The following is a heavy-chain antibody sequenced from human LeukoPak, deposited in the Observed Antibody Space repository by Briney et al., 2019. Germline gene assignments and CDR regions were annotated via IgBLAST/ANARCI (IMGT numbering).Heavy chain of an antibody. CDR2: MNPNSGNT. D-gene: IGHD2-2*01. J-gene: IGHJ5*02. Sequence: ASVKVSCKASGYTFTSYDIHWVRQATGQELAWMGWMNPNSGNTGYAQKFQGRVTMTRNTSISTAYMELSSLRSEDTAVYYCARVAAAMVGRKNWFDPWGQGTLVTVSS. CDR3: ARVAAAMVGRKNWFDP. V-gene: IGHV1-8*01. CDR1: GYTFTSYD.